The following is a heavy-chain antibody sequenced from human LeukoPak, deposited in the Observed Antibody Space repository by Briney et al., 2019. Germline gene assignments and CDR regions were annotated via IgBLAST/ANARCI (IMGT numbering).Heavy chain of an antibody. Sequence: GGSLRLSCAASGFTFDEYVMHWVRQAPGKGLEWLSGISWNSGTIGYADSVKGRFTISRDNAKNSLYLQMNSLRAEDTALYYCARQYTTGWYYFDSWGQGTLVTVSS. V-gene: IGHV3-9*01. CDR2: ISWNSGTI. CDR1: GFTFDEYV. CDR3: ARQYTTGWYYFDS. J-gene: IGHJ4*02. D-gene: IGHD6-19*01.